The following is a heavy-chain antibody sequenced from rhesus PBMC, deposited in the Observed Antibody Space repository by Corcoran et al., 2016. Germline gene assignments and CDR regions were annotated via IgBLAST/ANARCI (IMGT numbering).Heavy chain of an antibody. CDR3: ARVGYSSGWYYFDY. V-gene: IGHV3-118*01. J-gene: IGHJ4*01. Sequence: EVQLVESGGGLVQPGGSLRLSCAASGFTFSSSAMHWVRQASGQGLEWVGSIRSKTNNYETGYAASVKGMFTIYKDDAKNTAYLQMNSLKTEDTAVYYCARVGYSSGWYYFDYWGQGVLVTVSS. CDR1: GFTFSSSA. D-gene: IGHD6-31*01. CDR2: IRSKTNNYET.